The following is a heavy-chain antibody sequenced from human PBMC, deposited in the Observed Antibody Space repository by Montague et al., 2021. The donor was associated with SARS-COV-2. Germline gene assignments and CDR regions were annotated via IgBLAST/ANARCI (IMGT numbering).Heavy chain of an antibody. CDR3: ARGISLFDP. Sequence: SVILSCAASGFIFSDYNMTWIRQTPVKGLEWISYINGASSRTNYXDSVKGRFTISRDNAKNSLFLQMNSLRVEDTAVYYCARGISLFDPWGQGTLVTVSS. V-gene: IGHV3-11*05. CDR2: INGASSRT. CDR1: GFIFSDYN. J-gene: IGHJ5*02.